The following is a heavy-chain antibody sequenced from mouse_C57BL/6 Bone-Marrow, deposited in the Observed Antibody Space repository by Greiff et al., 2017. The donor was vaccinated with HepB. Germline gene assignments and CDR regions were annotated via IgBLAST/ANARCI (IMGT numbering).Heavy chain of an antibody. CDR2: IDPSDSYT. Sequence: QVQLQQPGAELVRPGTSVKLSCKASGYTFASYWMHWVKQRPGQGLEWIGVIDPSDSYTKYNQKFKGKATLTVDTSSSTAYMQLSSLTSEDSAVYYCARKAYYSNLYYAMDYWGQGTSVTVSS. D-gene: IGHD2-5*01. CDR1: GYTFASYW. J-gene: IGHJ4*01. V-gene: IGHV1-59*01. CDR3: ARKAYYSNLYYAMDY.